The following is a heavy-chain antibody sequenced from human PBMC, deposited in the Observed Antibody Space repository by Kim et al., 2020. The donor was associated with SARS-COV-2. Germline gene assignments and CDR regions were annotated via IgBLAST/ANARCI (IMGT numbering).Heavy chain of an antibody. V-gene: IGHV3-30*18. J-gene: IGHJ4*01. CDR3: AKDIVGHIVVVPAALNF. CDR1: GFTFSSYG. D-gene: IGHD2-2*01. Sequence: GGSLRLSCAASGFTFSSYGMHWVRQAPGKGLEWVAVISYDGSNKYYADSVKGRFTISRDNSKNTLYLQMNSLRAEDTAVYYCAKDIVGHIVVVPAALNF. CDR2: ISYDGSNK.